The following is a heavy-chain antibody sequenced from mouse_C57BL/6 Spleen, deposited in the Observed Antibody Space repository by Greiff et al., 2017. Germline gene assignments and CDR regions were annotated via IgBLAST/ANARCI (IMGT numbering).Heavy chain of an antibody. D-gene: IGHD2-4*01. V-gene: IGHV1-81*01. CDR1: GYTFTSYG. CDR3: ARSPYEYDYFDY. Sequence: QVQLQQSGAELARPGASVKLSCKASGYTFTSYGISWVKQRTGQGLEWIGEIYPRSGNTYYNEKFKGKATLTADKSSSTAYMELRSLTSEDSAVYFCARSPYEYDYFDYWGQGTTLTVSS. J-gene: IGHJ2*01. CDR2: IYPRSGNT.